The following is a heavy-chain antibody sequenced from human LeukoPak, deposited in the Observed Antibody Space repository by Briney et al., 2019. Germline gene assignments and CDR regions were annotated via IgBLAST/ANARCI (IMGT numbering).Heavy chain of an antibody. CDR2: INAGNGNT. Sequence: ASVKVSCKASGYTFTSYAMHWVRQAPGQRLEWMGWINAGNGNTEYSQKFQGRVTITRDTSASTAYMELSSLRSEDTAVYYCARAFVVVPAAIPYWGQGTLVTVS. V-gene: IGHV1-3*01. D-gene: IGHD2-2*02. CDR1: GYTFTSYA. CDR3: ARAFVVVPAAIPY. J-gene: IGHJ4*02.